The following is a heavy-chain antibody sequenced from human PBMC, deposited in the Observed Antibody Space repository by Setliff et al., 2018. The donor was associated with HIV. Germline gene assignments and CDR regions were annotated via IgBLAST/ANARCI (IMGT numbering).Heavy chain of an antibody. V-gene: IGHV4-59*01. CDR2: IYYSGST. D-gene: IGHD3-10*01. J-gene: IGHJ6*03. CDR3: ASSYGSGSYYENYYYYYYMDV. Sequence: SETLSLTCTVSGGSISSYYWSWIRQPPGKGLEWIGYIYYSGSTNYNPSLKSRVTISVDTSKNQFSLKLSSVTAADTAVYYCASSYGSGSYYENYYYYYYMDVWGKGTTVTAP. CDR1: GGSISSYY.